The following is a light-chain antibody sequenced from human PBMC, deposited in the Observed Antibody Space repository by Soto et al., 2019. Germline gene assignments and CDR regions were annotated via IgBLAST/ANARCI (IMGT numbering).Light chain of an antibody. Sequence: EIVLTPSPGTLSLSPVETATLSCRASQTIGRTYLAWYQQKPGQAPRLLIFGTSSRATGIPDRFSGSGSGTDFTLSISRLEPEDFAVYYCQQYASSPLLTFGGGTKVDIK. CDR2: GTS. V-gene: IGKV3-20*01. CDR3: QQYASSPLLT. J-gene: IGKJ4*01. CDR1: QTIGRTY.